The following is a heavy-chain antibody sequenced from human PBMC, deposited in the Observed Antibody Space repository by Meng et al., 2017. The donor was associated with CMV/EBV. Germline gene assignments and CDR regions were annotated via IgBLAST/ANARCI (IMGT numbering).Heavy chain of an antibody. V-gene: IGHV3-48*04. CDR2: ISSSGSTI. D-gene: IGHD3-9*01. CDR3: ARDYDILTGSAPYYYGMDV. J-gene: IGHJ6*02. CDR1: GFTFRSYW. Sequence: GGSLRLSCAVSGFTFRSYWMHWVRQAPGKGLEWVSYISSSGSTIYYADSVKGRFTISRDNAKNSLYLQMNSLRAEDTAVYYCARDYDILTGSAPYYYGMDVWGQGTTVTVSS.